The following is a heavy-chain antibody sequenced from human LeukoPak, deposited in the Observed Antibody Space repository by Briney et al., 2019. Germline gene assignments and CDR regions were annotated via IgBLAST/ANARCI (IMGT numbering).Heavy chain of an antibody. CDR3: FIGYNNGGAFDI. CDR1: GGSISSSRYY. D-gene: IGHD5-24*01. CDR2: IYYSGST. Sequence: SETLSLTCTVSGGSISSSRYYWGWIRQPPGKGLEWIGSIYYSGSTYYNPSLKSRVTISVDTSKNQFSLKLSSVTAADTAVYYCFIGYNNGGAFDIWGQGTMVTVSS. J-gene: IGHJ3*02. V-gene: IGHV4-39*07.